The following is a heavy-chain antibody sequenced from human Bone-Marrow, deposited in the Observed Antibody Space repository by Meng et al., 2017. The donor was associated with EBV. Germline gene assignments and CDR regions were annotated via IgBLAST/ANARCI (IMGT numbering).Heavy chain of an antibody. CDR1: RYTFTSYY. D-gene: IGHD6-19*01. V-gene: IGHV1-46*01. Sequence: QVHGVPFGGEVKEPGGSVKVSCKASRYTFTSYYMHWVRQAPGQGLEWMGIINPSGGSTSYAQKFQGRVTMTRDTSTSTVYMELSSLRSEDTAVYYCARDVRAVAYHFDYWGQGTLVTVSS. CDR2: INPSGGST. CDR3: ARDVRAVAYHFDY. J-gene: IGHJ4*02.